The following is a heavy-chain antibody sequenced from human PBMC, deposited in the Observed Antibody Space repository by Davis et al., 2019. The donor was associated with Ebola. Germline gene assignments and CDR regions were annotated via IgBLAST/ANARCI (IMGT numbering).Heavy chain of an antibody. CDR1: GGSISTTSYY. D-gene: IGHD6-13*01. CDR3: TRERGGYSSSWYGDWFDP. Sequence: MPSETLSLTCTVSGGSISTTSYYWSWIRQPPGKGLEWIGYIYYSGSTNYNPSLKSRVTISVDTSKNQFSLKLSSVTAADTAVYYCTRERGGYSSSWYGDWFDPWGQGTLVTVSS. V-gene: IGHV4-61*01. J-gene: IGHJ5*02. CDR2: IYYSGST.